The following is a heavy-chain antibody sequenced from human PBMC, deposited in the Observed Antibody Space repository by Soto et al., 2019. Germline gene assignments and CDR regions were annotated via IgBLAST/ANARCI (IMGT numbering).Heavy chain of an antibody. D-gene: IGHD3-3*01. V-gene: IGHV1-46*03. J-gene: IGHJ5*02. CDR2: INPSGGST. CDR3: ARDGTTIFGVVMKNWFDP. Sequence: ASVKVSCKASGYTFTSYYMHWVRQAPGQGLEWMGIINPSGGSTSYAQKFQGRVTMTRDTSTSTVYMELSSLRSEDTAVYYCARDGTTIFGVVMKNWFDPWGQGTLVTVSS. CDR1: GYTFTSYY.